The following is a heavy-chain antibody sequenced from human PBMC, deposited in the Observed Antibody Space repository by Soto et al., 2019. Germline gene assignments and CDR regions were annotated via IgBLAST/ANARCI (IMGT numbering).Heavy chain of an antibody. CDR2: LNHSGST. J-gene: IGHJ6*02. V-gene: IGHV4-34*01. CDR1: GGSFGGYY. D-gene: IGHD2-21*01. Sequence: QAQLQQWGAGLLEPSETLSLTCAVYGGSFGGYYWTWIRQAPGKGLEWIGELNHSGSTNYNPSFKSRVTISLDTSKNQFSLKLCSVTAADTAMYFCARGPSEFIVVGHYYGMDVWGQGTTVTVSS. CDR3: ARGPSEFIVVGHYYGMDV.